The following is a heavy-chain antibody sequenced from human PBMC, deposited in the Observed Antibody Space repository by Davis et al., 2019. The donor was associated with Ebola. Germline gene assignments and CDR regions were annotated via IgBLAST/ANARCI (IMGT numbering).Heavy chain of an antibody. J-gene: IGHJ6*02. D-gene: IGHD3/OR15-3a*01. CDR3: AREGFLDTHNYYYYYGMDV. Sequence: SVKVSCKASGGTFSSYAISWVRQAPGQGLEWMGRIIPILGIANYAQKFQGRVTITADKSTSTAYMELSSLRSEDTAVYYCAREGFLDTHNYYYYYGMDVWGQGTTVTVSS. V-gene: IGHV1-69*04. CDR1: GGTFSSYA. CDR2: IIPILGIA.